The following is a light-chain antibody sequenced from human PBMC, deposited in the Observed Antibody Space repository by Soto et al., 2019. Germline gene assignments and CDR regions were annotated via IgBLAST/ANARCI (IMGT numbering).Light chain of an antibody. Sequence: QSALTQPPSASGSPGQPVTISCTGTSSDVGGYNYVSWYQQHPGKAPKLMIYEVSKRPSGVPDRFSGSKSGNTASLTVSGLQAEDEADYYCCSYAGSYILMFGGGTKLTVL. CDR2: EVS. CDR1: SSDVGGYNY. V-gene: IGLV2-8*01. CDR3: CSYAGSYILM. J-gene: IGLJ3*02.